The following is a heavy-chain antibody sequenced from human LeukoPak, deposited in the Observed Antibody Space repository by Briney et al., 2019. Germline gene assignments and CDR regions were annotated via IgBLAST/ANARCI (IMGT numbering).Heavy chain of an antibody. CDR3: ARVADTAMVAPADY. Sequence: ASVNVFYKASGYTFTSYGISWVRQAPGQGLEWMGRISAYNGNTNYAQKLQGRVTMTTDTSTSTAYMELRSLRSDDTAVYYCARVADTAMVAPADYWGQGTLVTVSS. D-gene: IGHD5-18*01. V-gene: IGHV1-18*01. CDR1: GYTFTSYG. J-gene: IGHJ4*02. CDR2: ISAYNGNT.